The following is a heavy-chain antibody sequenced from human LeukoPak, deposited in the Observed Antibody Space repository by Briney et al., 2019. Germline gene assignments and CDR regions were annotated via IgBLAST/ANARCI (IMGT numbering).Heavy chain of an antibody. Sequence: PGGSLRLSCAASGFTFSSYAMTWVRQAPGKGLEWVAVIWYDGSNKYYADSVKGRFTISRDNSKNTLYLQMNSLRAEDTAVYYCARDLLQFDYWGQGTLVTVSS. D-gene: IGHD1-26*01. J-gene: IGHJ4*02. CDR2: IWYDGSNK. V-gene: IGHV3-33*08. CDR3: ARDLLQFDY. CDR1: GFTFSSYA.